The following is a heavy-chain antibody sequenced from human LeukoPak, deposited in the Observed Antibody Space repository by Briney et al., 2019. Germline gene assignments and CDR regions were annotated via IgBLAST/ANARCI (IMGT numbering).Heavy chain of an antibody. CDR1: GFTFSSYS. V-gene: IGHV3-48*02. Sequence: GGSLRLSGAASGFTFSSYSMNWVRQAPGKGLEWVSYISSSSSTIYYADSVKGRFTISRDNAKNSLYLQMNSLRDEDTAVYYCTRVLLYSSSWYPRGMDVWGQGTTVTVS. CDR3: TRVLLYSSSWYPRGMDV. J-gene: IGHJ6*02. CDR2: ISSSSSTI. D-gene: IGHD6-13*01.